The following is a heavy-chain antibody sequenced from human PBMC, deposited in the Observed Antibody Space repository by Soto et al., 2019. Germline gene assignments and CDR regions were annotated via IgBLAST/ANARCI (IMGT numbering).Heavy chain of an antibody. CDR1: GGTFSSYA. CDR3: ARDQTMYYYDSSGYSL. J-gene: IGHJ4*02. V-gene: IGHV1-69*06. Sequence: QVQLVQSGAEVKKPGSSVKVSCKASGGTFSSYAISWVRQAPGQGLEWMGGIIPIFGTANYAQKFQGRVTITADKSTSTAYMELSSLRSEDTAVYYCARDQTMYYYDSSGYSLWGEGTLVTVSS. CDR2: IIPIFGTA. D-gene: IGHD3-22*01.